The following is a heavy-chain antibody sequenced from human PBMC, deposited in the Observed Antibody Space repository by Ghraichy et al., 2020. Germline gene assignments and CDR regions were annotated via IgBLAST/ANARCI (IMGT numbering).Heavy chain of an antibody. V-gene: IGHV3-66*02. J-gene: IGHJ4*02. D-gene: IGHD3-16*01. CDR2: IYSGGNT. CDR1: GFTVSSNH. CDR3: LTFGGPIAPGY. Sequence: GESLNISCAASGFTVSSNHMSWVRQSVGKGLEWVSTIYSGGNTLYADSVKGRFTISRDSSKSTLYLQMNNLRVEDTAVYFCLTFGGPIAPGYSGQGTLVSVSS.